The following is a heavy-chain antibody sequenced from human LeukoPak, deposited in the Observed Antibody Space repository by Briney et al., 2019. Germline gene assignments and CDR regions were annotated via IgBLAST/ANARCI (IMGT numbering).Heavy chain of an antibody. CDR3: ARSGGSIAVADY. J-gene: IGHJ4*02. CDR2: IYSGGST. CDR1: GFAFNTYM. D-gene: IGHD6-19*01. V-gene: IGHV3-53*01. Sequence: PGGSLRLSCAASGFAFNTYMMSWVRQAPGKGLEWVSVIYSGGSTYYADSVKGRFTISRDNSKNTLYLQMNSLRAEDTAVYYCARSGGSIAVADYWGQGTLVTVSS.